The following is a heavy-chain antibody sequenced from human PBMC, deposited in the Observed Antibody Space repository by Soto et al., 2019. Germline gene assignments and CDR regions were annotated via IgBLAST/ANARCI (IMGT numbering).Heavy chain of an antibody. CDR2: ISGSGGST. Sequence: PAGSLRLSCAASGFTFSTYAMSWVRQAPGKGLEWVSAISGSGGSTYYADSVKGRFTISRDNSKNTLYLQMNSLRADDTAVYYCAKGSYCTNGICYNYWGQGTRVTSPQ. CDR1: GFTFSTYA. J-gene: IGHJ4*02. V-gene: IGHV3-23*01. D-gene: IGHD2-8*01. CDR3: AKGSYCTNGICYNY.